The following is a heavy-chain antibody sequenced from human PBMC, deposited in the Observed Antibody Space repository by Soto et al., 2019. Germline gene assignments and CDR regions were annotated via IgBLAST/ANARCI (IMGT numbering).Heavy chain of an antibody. J-gene: IGHJ4*02. D-gene: IGHD3-22*01. V-gene: IGHV3-74*01. CDR2: ISGDGSST. CDR3: ARARFKYYNISGYFHX. Sequence: GGSLRLSFAASGFTFNTYWMHWVRQAPGKGLVWVSRISGDGSSTSYADSVKVRFTISRDNAKDSLYLQMNSLRADDTAVYYCARARFKYYNISGYFHXWGQVTLVTVSX. CDR1: GFTFNTYW.